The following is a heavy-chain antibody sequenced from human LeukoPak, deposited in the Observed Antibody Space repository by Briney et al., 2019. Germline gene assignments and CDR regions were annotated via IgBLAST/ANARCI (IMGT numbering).Heavy chain of an antibody. CDR3: AAAYCGGDCYTPGDFDY. J-gene: IGHJ4*02. CDR2: ISGSGGST. V-gene: IGHV3-23*01. CDR1: GFTFSSYA. Sequence: GSLRLSCAASGFTFSSYAMSWVRQAPGKGLEWVSAISGSGGSTYYADSVKGRFTISRDNSKNTLYLQMNSLRAEDTAVYYCAAAYCGGDCYTPGDFDYWGQGTLVTVSS. D-gene: IGHD2-21*02.